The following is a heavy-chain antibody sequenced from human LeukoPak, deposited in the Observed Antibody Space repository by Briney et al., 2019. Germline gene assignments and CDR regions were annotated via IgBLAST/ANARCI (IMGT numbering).Heavy chain of an antibody. CDR1: GFSFSSYW. Sequence: HPGGSLRLSCAASGFSFSSYWMSWVRQAPGKGLEWVANTKQDGSEKYYVDSVKGRFTISRDHAKNSLYLQMNTLRAEDTAVYYCARGFRGWYAEGFDYWGQGTLVTVSS. CDR2: TKQDGSEK. J-gene: IGHJ4*02. D-gene: IGHD6-19*01. V-gene: IGHV3-7*01. CDR3: ARGFRGWYAEGFDY.